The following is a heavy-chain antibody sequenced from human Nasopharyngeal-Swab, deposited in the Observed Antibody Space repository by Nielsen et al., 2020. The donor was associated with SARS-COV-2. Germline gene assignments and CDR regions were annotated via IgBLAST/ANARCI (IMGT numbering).Heavy chain of an antibody. CDR2: IYSGGST. Sequence: GESLKISCAASGFTVSSNYMSWVRQAPGKGLEWVSVIYSGGSTYYADSVKGRFTISRDNSKNTLYLQMNSLRAEDTAVYHCARDRTDYCTNGVCYPASYYYGMDVWGQGTTVTVSS. V-gene: IGHV3-66*01. J-gene: IGHJ6*02. CDR3: ARDRTDYCTNGVCYPASYYYGMDV. D-gene: IGHD2-8*01. CDR1: GFTVSSNY.